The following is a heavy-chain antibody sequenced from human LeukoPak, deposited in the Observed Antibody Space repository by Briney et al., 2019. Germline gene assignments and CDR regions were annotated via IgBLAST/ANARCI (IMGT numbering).Heavy chain of an antibody. J-gene: IGHJ4*02. Sequence: SETLSLTCAVYGGSFSGYYWSWIRQPPGKGLEWIGEINHSGSTNYNPSLKSRVTISVDTSKNQFSLKLSSVTAADTAVYYCARLLRCSGGSCYADLDYWGQGTLVLVSS. V-gene: IGHV4-34*01. CDR1: GGSFSGYY. CDR2: INHSGST. CDR3: ARLLRCSGGSCYADLDY. D-gene: IGHD2-15*01.